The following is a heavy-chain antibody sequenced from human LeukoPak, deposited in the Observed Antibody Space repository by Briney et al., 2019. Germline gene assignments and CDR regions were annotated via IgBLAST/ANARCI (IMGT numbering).Heavy chain of an antibody. D-gene: IGHD5-18*01. J-gene: IGHJ3*02. Sequence: PGGSLRLSCAASGFTFSDYYMSWVRQAPGKGLEWVSGINTSGGTTYYADSVKGRFTISRDNSKNTLYLQMNSLRADDTAAYYCAKDPPTVMANAFHIWGQGTMVTVSS. CDR1: GFTFSDYY. CDR2: INTSGGTT. CDR3: AKDPPTVMANAFHI. V-gene: IGHV3-23*01.